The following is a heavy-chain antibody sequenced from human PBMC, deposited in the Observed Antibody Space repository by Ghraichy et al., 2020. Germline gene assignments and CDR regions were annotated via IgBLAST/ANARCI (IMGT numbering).Heavy chain of an antibody. D-gene: IGHD3-16*02. J-gene: IGHJ4*02. V-gene: IGHV3-48*02. CDR2: ISSNSRTT. CDR3: ARDRDDNWGTYRYTCDN. CDR1: GFTFSSYS. Sequence: LSLTCAASGFTFSSYSMNWVRQAPGKGLECVSYISSNSRTTYYADSVKGRFTISRDNAKNSLYLQMHSLRDEDTAVYYCARDRDDNWGTYRYTCDNWGQGTLVTVSS.